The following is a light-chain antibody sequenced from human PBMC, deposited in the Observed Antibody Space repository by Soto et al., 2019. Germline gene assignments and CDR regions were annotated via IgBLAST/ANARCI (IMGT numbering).Light chain of an antibody. CDR1: SSDVGSYNL. CDR2: EVS. Sequence: QSALTQPASVSGSPGQSITISCTGTSSDVGSYNLVSWYQHHPGKAPKLMIYEVSERPSGVSNRFSGSKSGNTASLTISGLPAEDEADYYCCSYAGRTTPYVLGTGTKVTVL. V-gene: IGLV2-23*02. CDR3: CSYAGRTTPYV. J-gene: IGLJ1*01.